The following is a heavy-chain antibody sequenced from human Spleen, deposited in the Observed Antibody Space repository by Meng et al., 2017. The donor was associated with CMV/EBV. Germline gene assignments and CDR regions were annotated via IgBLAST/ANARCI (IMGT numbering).Heavy chain of an antibody. J-gene: IGHJ3*02. Sequence: ASVKVSCKASGYTFTSYGISWVRQAPGQGLEWMGWISAYNGNTNYAQKFQGRVTMTRDTSISTAYMELSRLRSDDTAVYYCAISTHQPNAFDIWGQGTMVTVSS. CDR2: ISAYNGNT. D-gene: IGHD2-2*01. CDR1: GYTFTSYG. CDR3: AISTHQPNAFDI. V-gene: IGHV1-18*01.